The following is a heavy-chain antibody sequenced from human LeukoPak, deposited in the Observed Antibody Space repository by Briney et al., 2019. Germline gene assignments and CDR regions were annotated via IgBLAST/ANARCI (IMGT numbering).Heavy chain of an antibody. CDR3: AKRGPGSPQSGKYYFDY. D-gene: IGHD3-10*01. CDR1: GFTFSAYG. CDR2: ISGSAAAT. Sequence: GGTLRLSCAASGFTFSAYGMTWVRQAPGKGLEWVSAISGSAAATFYADSVKGRFTISRDNSRNTLYLQMNSLRAEDTAVYYCAKRGPGSPQSGKYYFDYWGQGTLVTVSS. V-gene: IGHV3-23*01. J-gene: IGHJ4*02.